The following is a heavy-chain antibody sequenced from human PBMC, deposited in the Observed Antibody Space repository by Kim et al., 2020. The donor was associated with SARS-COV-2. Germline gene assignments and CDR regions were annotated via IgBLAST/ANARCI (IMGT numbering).Heavy chain of an antibody. CDR3: ARANSGSYYYGMDV. J-gene: IGHJ6*02. V-gene: IGHV3-30*01. D-gene: IGHD3-10*01. Sequence: ADSVKCRFTISRDNSKNTLYLQMNSLRAEDTAVYYCARANSGSYYYGMDVWGQGTTVTVSS.